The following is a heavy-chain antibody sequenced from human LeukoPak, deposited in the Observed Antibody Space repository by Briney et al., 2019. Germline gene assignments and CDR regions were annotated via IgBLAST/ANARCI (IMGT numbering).Heavy chain of an antibody. CDR1: GGSISSSSYY. D-gene: IGHD1-7*01. CDR2: IYYSGST. V-gene: IGHV4-39*01. J-gene: IGHJ5*02. Sequence: SETLSLTCTVSGGSISSSSYYWGWIRQPPGRGLEWIGSIYYSGSTYHNPSLKSRVTIPVDTSKNQFSLKLSSVTAADTAVYYCARHDPSGTIRPNWFDPWGQGTLVTVSS. CDR3: ARHDPSGTIRPNWFDP.